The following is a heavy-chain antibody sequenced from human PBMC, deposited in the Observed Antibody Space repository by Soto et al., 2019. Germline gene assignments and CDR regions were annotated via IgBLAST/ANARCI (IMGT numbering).Heavy chain of an antibody. CDR2: INTDGSVT. Sequence: GGSLRLSCAGSGFTFSNFWMHWVRQAPGKGLVWVARINTDGSVTSHADSVKGRFTISRDNAKSTLYLQMTSLREEDSAIYYCARQTGLGATNYWGRGALVTVSS. D-gene: IGHD1-26*01. CDR1: GFTFSNFW. V-gene: IGHV3-74*01. CDR3: ARQTGLGATNY. J-gene: IGHJ4*02.